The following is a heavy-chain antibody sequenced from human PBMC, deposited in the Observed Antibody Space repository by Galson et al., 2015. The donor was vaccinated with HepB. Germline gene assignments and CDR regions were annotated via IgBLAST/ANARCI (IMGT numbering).Heavy chain of an antibody. CDR3: AQYSRYSSGDFDY. CDR2: IKQDGSEK. CDR1: GFTFSSYW. J-gene: IGHJ4*02. V-gene: IGHV3-7*03. D-gene: IGHD6-19*01. Sequence: SLRLSCAASGFTFSSYWMSWVRQAPGKGLEWVANIKQDGSEKYYVDSVKGRFTISRDNAKNSLYLQMNSLRAEDTAVYYCAQYSRYSSGDFDYWGQGTLVTVSS.